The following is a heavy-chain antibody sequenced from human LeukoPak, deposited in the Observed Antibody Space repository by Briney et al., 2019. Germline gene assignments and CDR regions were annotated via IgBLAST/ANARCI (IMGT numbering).Heavy chain of an antibody. CDR2: IYYSGST. CDR1: GGSISSGPYF. V-gene: IGHV4-30-4*08. CDR3: ARAKSPQHYYDSSGYYYRGTSFDY. Sequence: SETLSLTCSVSGGSISSGPYFWSWIRQSPGKGLEWIGYIYYSGSTYYNPSLKSRVSISVDTSKNQFSLNLNSVTAADTAVYYCARAKSPQHYYDSSGYYYRGTSFDYWGQGTLVTVSS. D-gene: IGHD3-22*01. J-gene: IGHJ4*02.